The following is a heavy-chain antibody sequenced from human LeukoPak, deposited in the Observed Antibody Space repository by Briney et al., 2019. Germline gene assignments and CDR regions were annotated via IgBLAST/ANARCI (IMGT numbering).Heavy chain of an antibody. CDR3: ARDIHSVAFDI. J-gene: IGHJ3*02. Sequence: PGGSLRLSCAASGFSLSSYWMTWVRQAPGKGLEWVANIKQDGSEKNYVDSVKGRFTISRDNAKRSVYLQMNSLRVEDTAVYYCARDIHSVAFDIWGQGTMVTVSS. V-gene: IGHV3-7*01. CDR2: IKQDGSEK. CDR1: GFSLSSYW.